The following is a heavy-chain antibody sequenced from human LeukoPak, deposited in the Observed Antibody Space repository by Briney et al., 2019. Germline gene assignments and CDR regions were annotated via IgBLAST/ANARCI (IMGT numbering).Heavy chain of an antibody. CDR2: IIPIFGTA. Sequence: SVKVSCKASGGTFSSYAISWVRQAPGQGLEWMGGIIPIFGTANYAQKFQGRVTITADESTSTAYMELSSLRSEDTAVYYCASAELGYCSGGSCPRFDYWGQGTLVTVSS. V-gene: IGHV1-69*13. CDR1: GGTFSSYA. D-gene: IGHD2-15*01. J-gene: IGHJ4*02. CDR3: ASAELGYCSGGSCPRFDY.